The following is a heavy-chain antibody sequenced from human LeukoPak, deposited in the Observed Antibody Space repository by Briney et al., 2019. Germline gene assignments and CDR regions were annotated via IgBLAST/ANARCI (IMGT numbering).Heavy chain of an antibody. CDR3: ARSYAHDY. V-gene: IGHV4-34*01. Sequence: PSETLSLTCAVYGGSFSGDYWSWIRQPPGKGLEWIGEINHSGSTNYNPSLKSRVTISVDTSKNQFSLKLSSVTAADTAVYYCARSYAHDYWGQGTLVTVSS. D-gene: IGHD2-2*01. CDR1: GGSFSGDY. J-gene: IGHJ4*02. CDR2: INHSGST.